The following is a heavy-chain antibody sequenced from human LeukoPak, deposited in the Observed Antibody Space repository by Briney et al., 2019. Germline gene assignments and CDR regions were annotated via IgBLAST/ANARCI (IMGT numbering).Heavy chain of an antibody. V-gene: IGHV3-48*01. CDR1: GFTFSSYS. J-gene: IGHJ4*02. Sequence: GGSLRLSCAASGFTFSSYSMNWVRQAPGKGLEWVSYISSSSSTIYYADSVKGRFTISRDNAKNSLYLQMNSLRAEDTAVYYCAREKGYSYGDNWGQGTLVTVSS. CDR2: ISSSSSTI. CDR3: AREKGYSYGDN. D-gene: IGHD5-18*01.